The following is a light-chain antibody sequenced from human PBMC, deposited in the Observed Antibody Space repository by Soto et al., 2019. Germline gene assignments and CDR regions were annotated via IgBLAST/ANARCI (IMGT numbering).Light chain of an antibody. CDR3: QSADSSGTYV. CDR1: STDFVSYNR. V-gene: IGLV2-18*01. Sequence: QSALTQPPSVSGSPGQSVTISCTGTSTDFVSYNRVSWYQQPPGTAPKLMIYEVSKRPSGVPERFSGSSSGTTVTLTISGVQAEDEADYYCQSADSSGTYVFGTGTKLTVL. CDR2: EVS. J-gene: IGLJ1*01.